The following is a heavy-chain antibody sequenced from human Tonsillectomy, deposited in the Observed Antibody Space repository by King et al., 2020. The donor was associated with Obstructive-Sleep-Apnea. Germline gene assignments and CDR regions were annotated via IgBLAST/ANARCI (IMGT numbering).Heavy chain of an antibody. CDR2: SHWDDVK. V-gene: IGHV2-5*02. CDR3: AHRSSGGPSGFDY. CDR1: GFSLSTSGVG. J-gene: IGHJ4*02. D-gene: IGHD6-19*01. Sequence: ALKESGPTLVKPPQTLTLTCTFSGFSLSTSGVGVGWIRPAPGKALEWLGLSHWDDVKCYSQSMKNSLTITKDTSENQVVLTMTNMEPVDTATYYCAHRSSGGPSGFDYWGQGTLLTVSS.